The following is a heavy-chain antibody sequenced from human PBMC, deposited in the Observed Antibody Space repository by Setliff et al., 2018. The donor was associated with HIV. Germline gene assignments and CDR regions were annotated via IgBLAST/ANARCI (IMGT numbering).Heavy chain of an antibody. CDR1: GGSISSSSYY. V-gene: IGHV4-39*07. CDR3: ARGDGTKYYYYYYMDV. J-gene: IGHJ6*03. Sequence: PSETLSLTCTVSGGSISSSSYYWGWIRQPPGKGLEWIGSIYYSGTTYYNPSLKSRVTISVDTSKNQFSLKLNSVTAADTAVYYCARGDGTKYYYYYYMDVWGKGTTVTVSS. D-gene: IGHD1-7*01. CDR2: IYYSGTT.